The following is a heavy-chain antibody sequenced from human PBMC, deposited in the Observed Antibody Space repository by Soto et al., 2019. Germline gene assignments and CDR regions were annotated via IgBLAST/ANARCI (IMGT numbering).Heavy chain of an antibody. Sequence: PGGSLRLSCASSGFTFGSYAMSLVRQAPGKGLEWVSAISGSGGSTYYADSVKGRFTISRDNSKNTLYLQMNSLRAEDTAVYYYAKYYGSGSYSYSYNDYWGQGTLVTVSS. D-gene: IGHD3-10*01. V-gene: IGHV3-23*01. J-gene: IGHJ4*02. CDR1: GFTFGSYA. CDR3: AKYYGSGSYSYSYNDY. CDR2: ISGSGGST.